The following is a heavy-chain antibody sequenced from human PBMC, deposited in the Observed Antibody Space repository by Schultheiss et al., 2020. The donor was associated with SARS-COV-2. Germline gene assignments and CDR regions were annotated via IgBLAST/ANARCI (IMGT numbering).Heavy chain of an antibody. CDR3: ARGYSSSWYYYYYYMDV. D-gene: IGHD6-13*01. CDR2: IYYSGST. V-gene: IGHV4-39*07. Sequence: GSLRLSCAASGFTVSSNYMSWVRQAPGKGLEWIGSIYYSGSTYYNPSLKSRVTISVDTSKNQFSLKLSSVTAADTAVYYCARGYSSSWYYYYYYMDVWGKGTTVTVSS. CDR1: GFTVSSNY. J-gene: IGHJ6*03.